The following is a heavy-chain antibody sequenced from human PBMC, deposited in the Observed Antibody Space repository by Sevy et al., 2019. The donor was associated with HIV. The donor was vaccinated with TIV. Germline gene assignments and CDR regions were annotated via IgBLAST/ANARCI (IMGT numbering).Heavy chain of an antibody. CDR2: IYYSGST. CDR3: ARRGGYDSHIDP. Sequence: SETLSLTCTVSGGSISSSSYYWGWIHQPPGKGLEWIGSIYYSGSTYYNPSLMSRVTISVDTSKNQFSLKLSSVTAADTAVYYCARRGGYDSHIDPWGQGTLVTVSS. CDR1: GGSISSSSYY. V-gene: IGHV4-39*01. J-gene: IGHJ5*02. D-gene: IGHD5-12*01.